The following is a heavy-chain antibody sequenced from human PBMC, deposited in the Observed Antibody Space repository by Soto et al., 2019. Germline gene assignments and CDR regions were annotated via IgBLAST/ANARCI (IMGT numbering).Heavy chain of an antibody. D-gene: IGHD3-16*01. V-gene: IGHV4-59*02. Sequence: QVQMQESGPGLVKPSETLSLTWTVAGDSVRNQYWNWIRRPPGRGLGWIGDIYRSGSTKYNHSLKTRLPSSFGTSSSQFCLKLSAVAAADTAVYYCASTLDYGHRYVWCKGTTVTVSS. J-gene: IGHJ6*04. CDR2: IYRSGST. CDR3: ASTLDYGHRYV. CDR1: GDSVRNQY.